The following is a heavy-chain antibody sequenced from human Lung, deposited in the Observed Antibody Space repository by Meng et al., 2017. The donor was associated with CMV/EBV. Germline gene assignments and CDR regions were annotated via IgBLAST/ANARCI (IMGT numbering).Heavy chain of an antibody. Sequence: LXXTVSGYSISSGYYWGWIRQPPGKGLEWIGSIYHSGSTYYNPSLKSRVTISVDTSKSQFSLKVSSVTAADTAVYHCARSSSTVFWFDPWGQGTLVTVSS. CDR1: GYSISSGYY. CDR3: ARSSSTVFWFDP. J-gene: IGHJ5*02. CDR2: IYHSGST. V-gene: IGHV4-38-2*02. D-gene: IGHD4-11*01.